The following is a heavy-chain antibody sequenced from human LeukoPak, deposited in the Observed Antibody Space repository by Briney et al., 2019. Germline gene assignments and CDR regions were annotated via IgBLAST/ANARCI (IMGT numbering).Heavy chain of an antibody. V-gene: IGHV3-53*01. CDR1: TFTVSGDY. CDR3: ASRVW. Sequence: GGSLRLSCAASTFTVSGDYMSWVRQAPGKGLEWVSLIYSGGATYYADSVKGRFTISRHNSKKILFLQMNSLTAEDTAVYYCASRVWWGQGTLVTVSS. CDR2: IYSGGAT. J-gene: IGHJ4*02.